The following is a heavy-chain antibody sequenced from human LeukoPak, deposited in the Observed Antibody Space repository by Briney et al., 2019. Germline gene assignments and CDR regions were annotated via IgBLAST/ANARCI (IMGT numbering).Heavy chain of an antibody. CDR2: MSPDSGNT. V-gene: IGHV1-8*03. CDR1: GYTFTRYN. J-gene: IGHJ4*02. Sequence: GASVKVSCKASGYTFTRYNINWVRQVSGQGLEWMGWMSPDSGNTGYGQKFQGRVTFTRDTSTNTAYMELSSLRSEDTAMYYCAIPGVSDYWGQGTLVTVSS. CDR3: AIPGVSDY.